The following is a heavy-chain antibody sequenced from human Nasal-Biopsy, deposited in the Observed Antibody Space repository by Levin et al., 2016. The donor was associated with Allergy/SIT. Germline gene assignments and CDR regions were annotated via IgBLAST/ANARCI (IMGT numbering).Heavy chain of an antibody. Sequence: GESLKISCAASGFTFSNFAMTWVRQAPGKGLEWVSVISASGVTRHHADSVKGRFTISRDNSRDILFLQMNSLRAEDTAVYYCAKDWTDVYMYDDPSDLWGQGTLVTVSS. CDR2: ISASGVTR. D-gene: IGHD3/OR15-3a*01. V-gene: IGHV3-23*01. J-gene: IGHJ5*02. CDR3: AKDWTDVYMYDDPSDL. CDR1: GFTFSNFA.